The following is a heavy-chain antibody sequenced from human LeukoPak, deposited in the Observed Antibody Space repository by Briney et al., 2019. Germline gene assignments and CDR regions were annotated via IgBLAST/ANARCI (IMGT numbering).Heavy chain of an antibody. Sequence: GGSLRLSCAASGFTFSSYPMNWVRQAPGKGLEWVSGISASGNGTYYADSVRGRFTIFRDNSKNTLFLQMNSLRGEDTARYYCAKDFSELDYWGQGTLVTVSS. CDR2: ISASGNGT. D-gene: IGHD1-14*01. V-gene: IGHV3-23*01. J-gene: IGHJ4*02. CDR3: AKDFSELDY. CDR1: GFTFSSYP.